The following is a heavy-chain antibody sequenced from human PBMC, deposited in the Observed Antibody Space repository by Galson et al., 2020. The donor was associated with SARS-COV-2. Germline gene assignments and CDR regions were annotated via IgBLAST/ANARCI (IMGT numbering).Heavy chain of an antibody. V-gene: IGHV3-33*06. J-gene: IGHJ5*02. CDR2: IWYDGSNK. Sequence: QLGESLKISCAASGFTFSSYGMHWVRQAPGKGLEWVAVIWYDGSNKYYADSVKGRFTISRDNSKNTLYLQMNSLRAEDTAVYYCAKDVPLGYNNWFDPWGQGTLVTVSS. CDR1: GFTFSSYG. CDR3: AKDVPLGYNNWFDP. D-gene: IGHD3-16*01.